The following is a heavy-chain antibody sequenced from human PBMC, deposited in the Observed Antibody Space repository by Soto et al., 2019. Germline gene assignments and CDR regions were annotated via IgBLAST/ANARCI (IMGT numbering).Heavy chain of an antibody. CDR3: ARGQYSGYDSNPPFYYYYMDV. V-gene: IGHV3-48*04. D-gene: IGHD5-12*01. CDR1: GFTFSSYG. Sequence: GGSLRLSCAASGFTFSSYGMHWVRQAPGKGLEWVSYISSSGSTIYYADSVKGRFTISRDNAKNSLYLQMNSLRAEDTAVYYCARGQYSGYDSNPPFYYYYMDVWGKGTTVTVSS. CDR2: ISSSGSTI. J-gene: IGHJ6*03.